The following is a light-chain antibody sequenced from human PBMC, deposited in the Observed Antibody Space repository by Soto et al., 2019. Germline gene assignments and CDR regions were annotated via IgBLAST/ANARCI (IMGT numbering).Light chain of an antibody. CDR3: SSYTSSSTLRV. Sequence: QSALTQPASVSGSPGQSITISCTGTSSDVGGYNYVSWYQQHPRKAPKLMIYDVSNRPSGVSNRFSGSKSGNTASLTISGLQAEDEADYYCSSYTSSSTLRVFGGGTKLTVL. J-gene: IGLJ3*02. CDR1: SSDVGGYNY. V-gene: IGLV2-14*01. CDR2: DVS.